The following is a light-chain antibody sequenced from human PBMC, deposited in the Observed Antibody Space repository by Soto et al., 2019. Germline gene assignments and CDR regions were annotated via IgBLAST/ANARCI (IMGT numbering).Light chain of an antibody. V-gene: IGKV3-20*01. CDR3: QQYGSSTWT. CDR1: QSVSSSY. J-gene: IGKJ1*01. Sequence: EILLTQSPCTMSLSPGERATLFCRSIQSVSSSYLAWYQKKPGQAPRLLIYGASSRATGIPDRFSGSGSGTDFNLTISRLEPEDLAVYECQQYGSSTWTCGQGTKVEIK. CDR2: GAS.